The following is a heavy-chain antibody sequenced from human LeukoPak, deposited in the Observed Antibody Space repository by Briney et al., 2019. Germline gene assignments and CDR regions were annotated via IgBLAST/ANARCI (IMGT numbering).Heavy chain of an antibody. V-gene: IGHV1-18*01. D-gene: IGHD3-22*01. J-gene: IGHJ4*02. CDR1: GYTFSSYG. Sequence: GASVKVSCKASGYTFSSYGISWVRQAPGQGLEWMGWISAYNGNTNYAQKLQGRVTMTTDTSTSTAYMELRSLRSDDTAVYYCARHLPSTQYYYDSSGPSTDYWGQGTLVTVSS. CDR2: ISAYNGNT. CDR3: ARHLPSTQYYYDSSGPSTDY.